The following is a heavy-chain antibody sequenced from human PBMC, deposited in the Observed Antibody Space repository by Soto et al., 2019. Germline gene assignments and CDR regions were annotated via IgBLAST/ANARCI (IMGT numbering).Heavy chain of an antibody. CDR1: GFTFSSYA. D-gene: IGHD3-22*01. V-gene: IGHV3-30-3*01. Sequence: PGGSLRLSCAASGFTFSSYAMHWVRQAPGKGLEWVAVISYDGSNKYYADSVKGRFTISRDNSKSTLYLQMNSLRAEDTAVYYCARDMHTWLSTLPGDYWGQGTLVTVSS. J-gene: IGHJ4*02. CDR3: ARDMHTWLSTLPGDY. CDR2: ISYDGSNK.